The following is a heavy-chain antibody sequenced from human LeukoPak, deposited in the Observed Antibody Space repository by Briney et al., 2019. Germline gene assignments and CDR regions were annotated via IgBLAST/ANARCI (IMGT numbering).Heavy chain of an antibody. CDR1: GYTFTSYG. J-gene: IGHJ4*02. D-gene: IGHD1-26*01. V-gene: IGHV1-18*01. CDR3: ASGRIGTYSGSYDPGY. CDR2: ISAYNGNT. Sequence: APVKVSCKASGYTFTSYGISWVRQAPGQGLEWMGWISAYNGNTNYAQKLQGRVTMTTDTSTSTAYMELRSLRSDDTAVYYCASGRIGTYSGSYDPGYWGQGTLVTVSS.